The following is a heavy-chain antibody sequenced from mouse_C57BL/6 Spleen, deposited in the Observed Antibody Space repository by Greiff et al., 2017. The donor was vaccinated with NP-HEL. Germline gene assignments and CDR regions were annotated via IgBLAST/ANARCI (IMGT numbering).Heavy chain of an antibody. CDR3: ARSLITTVVEGLYFDY. CDR2: IDPSDSYT. D-gene: IGHD1-1*01. Sequence: QVQLQQPGAELVKPGASVKLSCKASGYTFTSYWMQWVKQRPGQGLEWIGEIDPSDSYTNYNQKFKGKATLTVDTSSSTAYVQLSSLTSEDSAVYYCARSLITTVVEGLYFDYWGQGTTLTVSS. CDR1: GYTFTSYW. J-gene: IGHJ2*01. V-gene: IGHV1-50*01.